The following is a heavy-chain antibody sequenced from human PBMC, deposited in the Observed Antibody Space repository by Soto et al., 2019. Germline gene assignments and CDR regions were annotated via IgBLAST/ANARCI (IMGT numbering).Heavy chain of an antibody. Sequence: QITLKESGPTLVKPTQTLTLTCTFSGFSLRNSKVGVGWIRQPPGKALEWLALIYWDDDKRYSPSLKRRLTITKDTSRNQVVLTMTNMDPVDTATYYCVRFGSWPGGGVGPWGDCWGQGTLFTVSS. D-gene: IGHD6-13*01. CDR3: VRFGSWPGGGVGPWGDC. CDR2: IYWDDDK. CDR1: GFSLRNSKVG. J-gene: IGHJ4*02. V-gene: IGHV2-5*02.